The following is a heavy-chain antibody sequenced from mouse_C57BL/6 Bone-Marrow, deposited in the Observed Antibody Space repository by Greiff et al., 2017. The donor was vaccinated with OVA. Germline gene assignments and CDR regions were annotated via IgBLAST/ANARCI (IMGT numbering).Heavy chain of an antibody. CDR1: GFTFSSYT. CDR2: ISGGGGNT. Sequence: EVHLVESGGGLVKPGGSLKLSCAASGFTFSSYTMSWVRQTPEKRLEWVATISGGGGNTYYPDSVKGRFTISRDNAKNTLYLQMSSLRSEDTALYYCARLFPWFAYWGQGTLVTVSA. CDR3: ARLFPWFAY. J-gene: IGHJ3*01. V-gene: IGHV5-9*01.